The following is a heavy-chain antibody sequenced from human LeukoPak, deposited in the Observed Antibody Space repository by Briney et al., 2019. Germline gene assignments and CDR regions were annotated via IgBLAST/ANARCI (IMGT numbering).Heavy chain of an antibody. D-gene: IGHD2-8*01. V-gene: IGHV4-59*08. CDR1: GDSISNYY. J-gene: IGHJ5*02. CDR3: ARHKSPRSNGPSYGWFDA. Sequence: PSETLSLTCTASGDSISNYYWSWIRQPPGKGLEWTGYIFYDGSTNYYPSLKSRITISVDTSKNQFSLKLNSVTAADTAVYYCARHKSPRSNGPSYGWFDAWGQGTLVTVSS. CDR2: IFYDGST.